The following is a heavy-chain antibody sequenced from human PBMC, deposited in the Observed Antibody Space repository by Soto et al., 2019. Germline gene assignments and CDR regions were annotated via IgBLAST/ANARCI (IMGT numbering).Heavy chain of an antibody. CDR1: GGSFRGYY. CDR2: INHSGST. V-gene: IGHV4-34*01. J-gene: IGHJ3*01. Sequence: QVQLQRWGAGLLRPSETLSLTCAVSGGSFRGYYWTWLRQSPGRGLEWIGEINHSGSTNSKPSLKSRLTISVDTSKPQFSMNLTSVTAADAAVYYCARGRGFMSRNALDLWGQGTRVIVSS. CDR3: ARGRGFMSRNALDL.